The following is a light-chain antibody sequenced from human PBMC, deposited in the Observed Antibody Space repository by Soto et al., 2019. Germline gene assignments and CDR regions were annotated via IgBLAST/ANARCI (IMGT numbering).Light chain of an antibody. CDR3: QSYDRSLSGRV. Sequence: QSVLTQPPSVSGAPGQRVTISCTGSSSNIGAGYDVHWYQQLPGTAPKILIYGNSNRPSGVPDPFSGSKSGTSASLAITGLQAEDEAEYYCQSYDRSLSGRVFGGGTKLTVL. V-gene: IGLV1-40*01. CDR1: SSNIGAGYD. J-gene: IGLJ3*02. CDR2: GNS.